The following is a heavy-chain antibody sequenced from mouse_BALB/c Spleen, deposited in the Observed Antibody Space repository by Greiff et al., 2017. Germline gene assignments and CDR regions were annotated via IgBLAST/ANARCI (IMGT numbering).Heavy chain of an antibody. Sequence: EVKLMESGGDLVKPGGSLKLSCAASGFTFSSYTMSWVRQTPEKRLEWVATISSGGSYTYYPDSVKGRFTISRDNAKNTLYLQMSSLKSEDTAMYYCTRAVWEGDAMDYWGQGTSVTVSS. J-gene: IGHJ4*01. CDR3: TRAVWEGDAMDY. V-gene: IGHV5-6-4*01. CDR1: GFTFSSYT. CDR2: ISSGGSYT. D-gene: IGHD4-1*01.